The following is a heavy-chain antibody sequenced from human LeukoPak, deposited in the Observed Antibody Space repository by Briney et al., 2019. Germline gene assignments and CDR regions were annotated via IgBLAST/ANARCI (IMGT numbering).Heavy chain of an antibody. CDR1: GYTFTSYD. Sequence: ASVKVSCKASGYTFTSYDINWVRQAPGQGLEWMGWINPNSGGTNYAQKFQGRVTMTRDTSISTAYMELSRLRSDDTAVYYCARQPTTMVRGVIIKNRPFDYWGQGTLVTVSS. J-gene: IGHJ4*02. CDR2: INPNSGGT. CDR3: ARQPTTMVRGVIIKNRPFDY. V-gene: IGHV1-2*02. D-gene: IGHD3-10*01.